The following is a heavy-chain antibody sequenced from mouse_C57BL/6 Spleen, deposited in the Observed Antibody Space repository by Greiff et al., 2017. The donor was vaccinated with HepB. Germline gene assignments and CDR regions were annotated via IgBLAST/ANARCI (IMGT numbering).Heavy chain of an antibody. D-gene: IGHD1-1*01. V-gene: IGHV1-63*01. Sequence: QVQLQQSGAELVRPGTSVKMSCKASGYTFTNYWIGGAKQRLGHGLEWIGDIYPGGGYTNYKEKFKGKATLTAYKSSSTAYMQFSSLTSEDSAIYCCARGDYYGSSYYLYFDVWGTGTTVTVSS. CDR1: GYTFTNYW. CDR3: ARGDYYGSSYYLYFDV. CDR2: IYPGGGYT. J-gene: IGHJ1*03.